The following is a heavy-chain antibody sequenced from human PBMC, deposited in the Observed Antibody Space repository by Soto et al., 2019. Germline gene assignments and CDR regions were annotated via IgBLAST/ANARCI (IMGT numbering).Heavy chain of an antibody. J-gene: IGHJ5*02. CDR2: IYYSGST. V-gene: IGHV4-59*01. D-gene: IGHD2-15*01. CDR1: GGAISSYY. Sequence: PSETLSLTCTVSGGAISSYYWSWIRQPPGKGLEWIGYIYYSGSTNYNPSLKSRVTISVDTSKNQFSLKLSSVTAADTAVYYCARAPAPGYFTGGSCYGWFDPWCQGNLVTVS. CDR3: ARAPAPGYFTGGSCYGWFDP.